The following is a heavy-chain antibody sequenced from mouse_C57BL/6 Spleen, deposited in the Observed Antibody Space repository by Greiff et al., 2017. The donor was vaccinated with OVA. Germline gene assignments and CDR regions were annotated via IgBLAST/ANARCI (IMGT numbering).Heavy chain of an antibody. CDR2: ISYSGST. CDR3: ARWADYYGSPYWYFDV. V-gene: IGHV3-8*01. J-gene: IGHJ1*03. Sequence: EVKLQESGPGLAKPSQTLSLTCSVTGYSITSDYWNWIRKFPGNKLEYMGYISYSGSTYYNPSLKSRISITRDTSKNQYYLQLNSVTTEDTATYYCARWADYYGSPYWYFDVWGTGTTVTVSS. CDR1: GYSITSDY. D-gene: IGHD1-1*01.